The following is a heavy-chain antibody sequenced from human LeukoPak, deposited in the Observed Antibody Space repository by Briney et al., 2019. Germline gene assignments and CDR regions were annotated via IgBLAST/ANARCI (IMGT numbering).Heavy chain of an antibody. Sequence: PSETLSLTCTVSGYSIINGFYWGWIRQPAGKRLEWIGTIIHRGTTFYNPSLKSRVTISVDTSKNQFSLKLNSVTAADTAAYYCARLPHCTGTTCYGGGYYSDYWGQGTLVTVSS. CDR2: IIHRGTT. CDR3: ARLPHCTGTTCYGGGYYSDY. J-gene: IGHJ4*02. CDR1: GYSIINGFY. D-gene: IGHD2-2*01. V-gene: IGHV4-38-2*02.